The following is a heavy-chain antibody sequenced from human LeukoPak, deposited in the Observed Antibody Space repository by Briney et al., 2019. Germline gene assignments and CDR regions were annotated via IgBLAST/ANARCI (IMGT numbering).Heavy chain of an antibody. J-gene: IGHJ4*02. CDR2: IYYTGST. CDR3: ARGQRRLQDY. CDR1: GGSISSGGYY. V-gene: IGHV4-31*03. Sequence: SQTLSLTCTVSGGSISSGGYYWSWIRQHPGKGLEWIGSIYYTGSTDYNPSLKSRVTISLDTSKSQISLKLSSVTAADTAVYYCARGQRRLQDYWGQGTLVTVSS.